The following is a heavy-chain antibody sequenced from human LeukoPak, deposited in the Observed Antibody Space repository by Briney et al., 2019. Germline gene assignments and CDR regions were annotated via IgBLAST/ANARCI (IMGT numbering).Heavy chain of an antibody. CDR2: YYGGRT. D-gene: IGHD1-14*01. J-gene: IGHJ6*03. CDR1: GDSLSRYH. Sequence: SETLSLTCTVSGDSLSRYHWSWLRQSPAKGLEWIGYYGGRTKYNPSLKSRVTMSVDTSKNQFSLKLTSVTAADTAVYYCARYNHAPSYYYYYMDVWGKGTTVTVPS. V-gene: IGHV4-59*01. CDR3: ARYNHAPSYYYYYMDV.